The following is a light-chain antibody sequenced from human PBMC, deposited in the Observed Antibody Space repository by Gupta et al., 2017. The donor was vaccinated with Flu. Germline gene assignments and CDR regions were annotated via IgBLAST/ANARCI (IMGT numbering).Light chain of an antibody. CDR1: QSLKGIF. CDR3: LQDRSSPRT. CDR2: GAS. J-gene: IGKJ1*01. Sequence: EIVLTQSPGTLSLSLGESATLSCGASQSLKGIFLAGDQQKPGQAPRLLMYGASRRATGIPDRFSGSGSGTEFTLSISRLEPEDFAVYYCLQDRSSPRTFGQGTKVEIK. V-gene: IGKV3-20*01.